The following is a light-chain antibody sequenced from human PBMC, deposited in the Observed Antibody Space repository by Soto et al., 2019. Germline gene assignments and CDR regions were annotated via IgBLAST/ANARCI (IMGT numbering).Light chain of an antibody. J-gene: IGKJ1*01. CDR3: QQSYSSSWT. Sequence: DIQMTQSPSSLSASVGDRVTITCRASQSISNLLNWYQHKPGKAPKLLIYGTSTLQSGVPSRFSSSGSGTDFTLTISSLQREDFATYYCQQSYSSSWTFGQRTKVEIK. CDR1: QSISNL. V-gene: IGKV1-39*01. CDR2: GTS.